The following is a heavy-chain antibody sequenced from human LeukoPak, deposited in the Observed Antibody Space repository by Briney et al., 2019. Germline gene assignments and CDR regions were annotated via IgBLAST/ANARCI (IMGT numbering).Heavy chain of an antibody. V-gene: IGHV1-46*01. CDR1: GYTFTSYY. D-gene: IGHD5-12*01. CDR3: ARDGGGIVATFPSNYYYYYMDV. Sequence: ASVKVSCKASGYTFTSYYMHWVRQAPGQGLEWMGIINPSGGSTSYAQKFQGRVTMTRDTSISTAYMELSRLRSDDTAVYYCARDGGGIVATFPSNYYYYYMDVWGKGTTVTVSS. CDR2: INPSGGST. J-gene: IGHJ6*03.